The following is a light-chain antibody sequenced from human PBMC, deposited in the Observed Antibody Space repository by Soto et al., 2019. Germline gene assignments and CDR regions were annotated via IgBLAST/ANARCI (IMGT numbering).Light chain of an antibody. Sequence: DIVMTQSPLSLPVTPGEPASISCRSSQSLLHSNGYNYLDWYLQKPGQPPKLLIYWASTRESGVPDRFSGSGSGTDFTLTISNLQAEDVAAYYCQQYYSSPTWTFGQGTKVDIK. J-gene: IGKJ1*01. CDR3: QQYYSSPTWT. CDR1: QSLLHSNGYNY. CDR2: WAS. V-gene: IGKV2-28*01.